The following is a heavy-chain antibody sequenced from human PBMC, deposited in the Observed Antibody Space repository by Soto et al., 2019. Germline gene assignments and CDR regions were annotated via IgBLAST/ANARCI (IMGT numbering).Heavy chain of an antibody. J-gene: IGHJ5*02. CDR3: ARDRSGLAHASWFDP. CDR1: GFTFSSYS. D-gene: IGHD3-10*01. Sequence: GGSLRLSCAASGFTFSSYSMNWVRQAPGKGLEWVSSISSSSSYIYYADSVKGRFTISRDNAKNSLYLQMNSLRAEDTAVYYCARDRSGLAHASWFDPWGQGTLVTVSS. CDR2: ISSSSSYI. V-gene: IGHV3-21*01.